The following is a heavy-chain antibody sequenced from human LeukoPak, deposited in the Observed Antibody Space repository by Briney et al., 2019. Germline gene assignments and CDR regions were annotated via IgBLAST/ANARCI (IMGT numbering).Heavy chain of an antibody. CDR3: VKEWLLLSGWFDP. D-gene: IGHD3-3*01. V-gene: IGHV1-3*01. J-gene: IGHJ5*02. Sequence: GASVKVSCKASGYTFTTYAIHWVRQAPGQRLEWMGWINAGNGNIKYSQKFQGRVTITRDTSASTAYMELSSLRSEDTAVYYCVKEWLLLSGWFDPWGQGTLVTVSS. CDR2: INAGNGNI. CDR1: GYTFTTYA.